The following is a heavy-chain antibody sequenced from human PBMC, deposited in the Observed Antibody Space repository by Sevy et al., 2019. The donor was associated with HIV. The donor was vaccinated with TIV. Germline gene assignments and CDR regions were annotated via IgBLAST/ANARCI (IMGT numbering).Heavy chain of an antibody. CDR2: INPGGGFT. CDR3: ARVDSCGGDCYFSDY. J-gene: IGHJ4*02. CDR1: GYTFINYD. Sequence: ASVKVSCKASGYTFINYDVQWVRQAPGQGLECMGIINPGGGFTNYAQNFQGRVTLTRDTSTTTVYMELSSLRSEDTAVYFWARVDSCGGDCYFSDYWGQGTLVTVSS. D-gene: IGHD2-21*02. V-gene: IGHV1-46*01.